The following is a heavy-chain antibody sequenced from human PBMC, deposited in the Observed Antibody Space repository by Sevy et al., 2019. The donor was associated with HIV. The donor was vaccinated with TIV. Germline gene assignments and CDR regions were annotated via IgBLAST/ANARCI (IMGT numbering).Heavy chain of an antibody. D-gene: IGHD2-2*01. CDR3: ARDRAPIVLVPAAMEGYFDY. J-gene: IGHJ4*02. Sequence: GGSLRLSCAASGFTFSSYAMHWVRQAPGKGLEWVAVISYDGSNKYYADSVKGRFTISRDNSKNTRYLQMKSLRAEDTAVYYCARDRAPIVLVPAAMEGYFDYWGPGTLVTVSS. V-gene: IGHV3-30-3*01. CDR2: ISYDGSNK. CDR1: GFTFSSYA.